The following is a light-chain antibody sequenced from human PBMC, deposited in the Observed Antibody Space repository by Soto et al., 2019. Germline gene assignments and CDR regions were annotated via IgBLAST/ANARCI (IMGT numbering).Light chain of an antibody. V-gene: IGKV1-5*03. CDR3: KQYNNYEWT. Sequence: DIQMTQSPSTLSASVGDRVTIDCRASHNINNLLAWYQQKPGEAPKLLIFSASNLYSGVPPRFSRTGSSTVLSITINALQSDDYATYFCKQYNNYEWTLGQATKVEVK. CDR1: HNINNL. J-gene: IGKJ1*01. CDR2: SAS.